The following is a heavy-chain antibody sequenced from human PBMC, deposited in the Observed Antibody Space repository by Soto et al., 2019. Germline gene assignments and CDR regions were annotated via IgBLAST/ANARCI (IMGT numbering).Heavy chain of an antibody. Sequence: EASVKVSCKAPRYTFTSYGIRLLRHAPGQWLEWIGWISAYNGNTNYAQKLQGRVTMTTDTSTSTAYMELRSLRSDDTVVYYCARVIVVVPAANPVVAFDIWGQGTMVTVSS. CDR2: ISAYNGNT. CDR3: ARVIVVVPAANPVVAFDI. D-gene: IGHD2-2*01. V-gene: IGHV1-18*01. J-gene: IGHJ3*02. CDR1: RYTFTSYG.